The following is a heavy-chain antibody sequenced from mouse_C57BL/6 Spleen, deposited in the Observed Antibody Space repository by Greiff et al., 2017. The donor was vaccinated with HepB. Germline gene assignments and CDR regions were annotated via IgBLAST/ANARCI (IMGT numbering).Heavy chain of an antibody. J-gene: IGHJ4*01. D-gene: IGHD2-1*01. CDR1: GYTFTSYW. Sequence: VQLQQSGAELAKPGASVKLSCKASGYTFTSYWMHWVKQRPGQGLEWIGYINPSSGYTKYNQKFKDKATLTADKSSSPAYMQLSSLTYEDSAVYYCARCNDVSYYAMDYWGQGTSVTVSS. V-gene: IGHV1-7*01. CDR2: INPSSGYT. CDR3: ARCNDVSYYAMDY.